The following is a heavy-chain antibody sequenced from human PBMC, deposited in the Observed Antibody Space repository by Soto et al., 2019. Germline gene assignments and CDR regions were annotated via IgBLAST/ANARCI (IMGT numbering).Heavy chain of an antibody. CDR1: GFTFNNYG. J-gene: IGHJ4*02. CDR2: ISYDGNTK. Sequence: HPGGSLRLSCVASGFTFNNYGIHWVRQAPGKGLEWVTVISYDGNTKYYADSVKGRFTISRDNSKNTLYLQLNSLRPEDTAVYYCVKDYYDTLAGYYGPDYWGQGTLVTVSS. CDR3: VKDYYDTLAGYYGPDY. V-gene: IGHV3-30*18. D-gene: IGHD3-9*01.